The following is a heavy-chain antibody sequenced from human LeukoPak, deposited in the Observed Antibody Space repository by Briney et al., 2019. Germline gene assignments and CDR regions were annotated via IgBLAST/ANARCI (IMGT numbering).Heavy chain of an antibody. Sequence: ASVKVSCKASGYTFTSYGISWVRQAPGQGLEWMGWISAYNGNTNYAQKLQGRVTMTTDTYTSTAYMELRSLRSDDTAVYYCARWESTYYYDSSGFQHWGQGTLVTVSS. CDR2: ISAYNGNT. V-gene: IGHV1-18*01. CDR1: GYTFTSYG. J-gene: IGHJ1*01. D-gene: IGHD3-22*01. CDR3: ARWESTYYYDSSGFQH.